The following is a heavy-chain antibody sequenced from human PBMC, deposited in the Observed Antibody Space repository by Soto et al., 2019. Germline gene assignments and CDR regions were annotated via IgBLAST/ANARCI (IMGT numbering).Heavy chain of an antibody. CDR1: GYSFTSYW. V-gene: IGHV5-10-1*01. J-gene: IGHJ6*02. CDR3: ARVDSYGPYYYYYGMDV. CDR2: IDPSDSYT. D-gene: IGHD5-18*01. Sequence: PGESLKISCKGSGYSFTSYWISWVRQMPGKGLEWMGRIDPSDSYTNYSPSFQGHVTISADKSISTAYLQWSSLKASDTAMYYCARVDSYGPYYYYYGMDVWGQGTTVTVSS.